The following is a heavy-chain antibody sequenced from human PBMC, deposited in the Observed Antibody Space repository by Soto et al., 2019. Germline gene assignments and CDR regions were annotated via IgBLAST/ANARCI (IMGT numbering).Heavy chain of an antibody. D-gene: IGHD2-2*02. Sequence: GGSLRLSCAASTSTFTSYWMSWVRQAPGKGLEWVANINQDGSEKYYVDSVKGRFTISRDNAKNSLYLQMNSLRAEDTAVYYCARDGDGYTSPFVYWGLGTLVTVSS. V-gene: IGHV3-7*05. CDR3: ARDGDGYTSPFVY. CDR1: TSTFTSYW. CDR2: INQDGSEK. J-gene: IGHJ4*02.